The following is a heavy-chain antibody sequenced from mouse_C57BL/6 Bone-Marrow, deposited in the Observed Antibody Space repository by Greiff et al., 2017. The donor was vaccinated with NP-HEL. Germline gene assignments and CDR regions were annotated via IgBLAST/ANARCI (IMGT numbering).Heavy chain of an antibody. Sequence: QVQLQQPGAELVKPGASVKLSCKASGYTFTSYWMQWVKQRPGQGLEWIGEIDPSDSYTNYNQKFKGKAKLTVDTSSSTAYMQPSSLTSEDSAVYYCAREYYGSSAYWYFDVWGTGSTGTVSS. J-gene: IGHJ1*03. CDR1: GYTFTSYW. CDR3: AREYYGSSAYWYFDV. V-gene: IGHV1-50*01. D-gene: IGHD1-1*01. CDR2: IDPSDSYT.